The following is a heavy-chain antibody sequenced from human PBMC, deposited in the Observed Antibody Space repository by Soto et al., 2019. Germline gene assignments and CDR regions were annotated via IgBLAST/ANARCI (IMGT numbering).Heavy chain of an antibody. V-gene: IGHV3-33*01. CDR1: GFDFSNFV. CDR2: IWHDASHE. CDR3: VREGGDEWIDYYYYGMDA. J-gene: IGHJ6*02. D-gene: IGHD2-21*02. Sequence: QVQLVESGGGVVQPGTSLTLSCAASGFDFSNFVMHWVRQAPGKGLECVAVIWHDASHEYYGDSVQGRFTISRDNSKHLLYLQMNSLRAEDTAVYYCVREGGDEWIDYYYYGMDAWGHGTTVTVSS.